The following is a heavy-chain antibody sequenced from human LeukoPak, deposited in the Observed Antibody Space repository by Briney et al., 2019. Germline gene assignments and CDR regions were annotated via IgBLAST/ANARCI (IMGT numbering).Heavy chain of an antibody. J-gene: IGHJ4*02. V-gene: IGHV4-61*02. CDR1: GGSISSGRFY. Sequence: SETLSLTCTVSGGSISSGRFYWSWIRQPAGKGLEWIGRIFTSGSTNYNPSLKSRVSISVNTSKNQFSLKLSSVTAADTAVYYCAKDIYGDPTGGYYFDYWGQGTLVTVSS. CDR2: IFTSGST. CDR3: AKDIYGDPTGGYYFDY. D-gene: IGHD4-17*01.